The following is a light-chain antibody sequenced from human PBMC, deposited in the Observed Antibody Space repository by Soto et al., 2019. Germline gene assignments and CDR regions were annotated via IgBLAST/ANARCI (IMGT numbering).Light chain of an antibody. CDR3: SSYAGSNQAVV. J-gene: IGLJ2*01. V-gene: IGLV2-8*01. Sequence: QSVLTQSPPASGSPGQAVTISFTGTNNDVGGYNYVSWYQQHPGKAPKLMIYEVTKRPSGVPDRFSGSKSGNTASLTVSGLQAEDEAVYYCSSYAGSNQAVVFGGGTKVTVL. CDR1: NNDVGGYNY. CDR2: EVT.